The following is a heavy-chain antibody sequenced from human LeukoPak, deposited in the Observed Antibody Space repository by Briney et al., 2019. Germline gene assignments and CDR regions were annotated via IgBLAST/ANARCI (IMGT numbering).Heavy chain of an antibody. CDR1: GGSISSSDYY. D-gene: IGHD2/OR15-2a*01. Sequence: SETLSLTCTVSGGSISSSDYYGAWIRQPPGKGLEWIGSIYYSGNTYYHPSLKGRVTISVDTSKNQFSLKLSSVTAADTAVYYCASHRRYTTGSEEFDYWGQGALVTVSS. J-gene: IGHJ4*02. CDR2: IYYSGNT. V-gene: IGHV4-39*01. CDR3: ASHRRYTTGSEEFDY.